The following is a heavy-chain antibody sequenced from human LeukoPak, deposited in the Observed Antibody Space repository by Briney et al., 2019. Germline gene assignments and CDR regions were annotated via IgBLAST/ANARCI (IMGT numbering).Heavy chain of an antibody. Sequence: ASVKVSRKASGGTFSSFAFSWVRQAPGQGLEWMGRIIPIFGTVHYAQKFQGRVTFTADKSTSTAYMELSSLRSEDTAVYYCALYYYDSSGYSYPVSDASWGQGTLVTVSS. CDR3: ALYYYDSSGYSYPVSDAS. V-gene: IGHV1-69*06. J-gene: IGHJ5*02. CDR2: IIPIFGTV. D-gene: IGHD3-22*01. CDR1: GGTFSSFA.